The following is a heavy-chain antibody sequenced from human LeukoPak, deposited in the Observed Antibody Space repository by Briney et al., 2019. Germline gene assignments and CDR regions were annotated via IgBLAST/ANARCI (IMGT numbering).Heavy chain of an antibody. Sequence: SVKVTCKASGGTFSSYTISWVRQAPGQGLEWMGRIIPILGIANYAQKFKGRVTITADKSTSTAYMELSSLRSEDTAVYYCARASTVPYNWFDPWGQGTLVTVSS. CDR1: GGTFSSYT. J-gene: IGHJ5*02. D-gene: IGHD4-11*01. CDR2: IIPILGIA. CDR3: ARASTVPYNWFDP. V-gene: IGHV1-69*02.